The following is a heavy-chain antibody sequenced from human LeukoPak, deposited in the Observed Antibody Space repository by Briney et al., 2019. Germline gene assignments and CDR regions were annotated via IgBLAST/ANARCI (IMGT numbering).Heavy chain of an antibody. Sequence: GGSLRLSCAASGFTFSNAWMSWVRQAPGKGLEWVGRIKSKTDGGTTDYAAPVKGRFTISRDDSKNTLYLQMNSLKTEDTAVYYCATEPPRQSIAARNYYYYMGVWGKGTTVTVSS. CDR2: IKSKTDGGTT. V-gene: IGHV3-15*01. CDR3: ATEPPRQSIAARNYYYYMGV. J-gene: IGHJ6*03. D-gene: IGHD6-6*01. CDR1: GFTFSNAW.